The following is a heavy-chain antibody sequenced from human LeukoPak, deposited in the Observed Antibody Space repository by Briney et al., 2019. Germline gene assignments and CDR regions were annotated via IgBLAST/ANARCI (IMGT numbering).Heavy chain of an antibody. J-gene: IGHJ4*02. CDR3: AKDVTSYGY. CDR2: INHSGST. Sequence: PSETLSLTCAVYGGFFSGYYWSWIRQPPGKGLEWIGEINHSGSTNYNPSLKSRVTISVDTSKNQFSLKLSSVTAADTAVYYCAKDVTSYGYWGQGTLVTVSS. CDR1: GGFFSGYY. D-gene: IGHD3-10*01. V-gene: IGHV4-34*01.